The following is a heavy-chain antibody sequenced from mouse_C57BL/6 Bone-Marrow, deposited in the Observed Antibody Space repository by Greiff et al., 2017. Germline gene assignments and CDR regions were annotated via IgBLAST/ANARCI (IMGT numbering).Heavy chain of an antibody. V-gene: IGHV1-64*01. Sequence: VQLQQPGAELVQPGASVKLSCKASGYTFTSYWMHWVKQRPGQGLEWIGMIHPNSGSTNYNEKFKSKATLTVDKSSSTAYMQLSSLTSEDSAVYYCSREEIRLRSSYVGYWGQGTTLTVSS. CDR3: SREEIRLRSSYVGY. CDR2: IHPNSGST. CDR1: GYTFTSYW. D-gene: IGHD1-1*01. J-gene: IGHJ2*01.